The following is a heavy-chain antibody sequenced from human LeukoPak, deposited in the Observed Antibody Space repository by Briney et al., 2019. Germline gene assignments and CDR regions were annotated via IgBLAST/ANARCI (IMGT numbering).Heavy chain of an antibody. J-gene: IGHJ3*02. CDR1: GGSVSATNYY. CDR2: MYYGGGT. D-gene: IGHD1-26*01. Sequence: NTSETLSLTCSVSGGSVSATNYYWAWIRQPPGKGLEWIGTMYYGGGTYYNPSLKSRVSTYVDTSMNQFSLKLSSVTAADTAVYYCARQSGGGVVGARVPFDIWGQGTMVTVSS. CDR3: ARQSGGGVVGARVPFDI. V-gene: IGHV4-39*01.